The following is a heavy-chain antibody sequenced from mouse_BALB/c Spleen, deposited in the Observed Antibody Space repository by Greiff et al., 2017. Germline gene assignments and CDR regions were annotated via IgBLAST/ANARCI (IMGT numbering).Heavy chain of an antibody. J-gene: IGHJ4*01. D-gene: IGHD1-2*01. CDR3: ASEIHYYGYGAMDY. Sequence: DVKLVESGPGLVKPSQSLSLTCSVTGYSITSGYYWNWIRQFPGNKLEWMGYISYDGSNNYNPSLKNRISITRDTSKNQFFLKLNSVTTEDTATYYCASEIHYYGYGAMDYWGQGTSVTVSS. V-gene: IGHV3-6*02. CDR1: GYSITSGYY. CDR2: ISYDGSN.